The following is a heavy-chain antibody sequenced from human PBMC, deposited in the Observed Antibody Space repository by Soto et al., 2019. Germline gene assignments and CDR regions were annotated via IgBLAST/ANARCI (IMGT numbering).Heavy chain of an antibody. CDR3: ARHQYCTTCECGECYYYYLAY. CDR2: IYDSRST. D-gene: IGHD2-8*01. J-gene: IGHJ4*02. Sequence: SETLSLTCTVSGGSLSSYYWSCIRQPPGKGLEWIGYIYDSRSTKYNPSLKSRVTISVDTSKNQFSLKLSSVTAADTAVYYCARHQYCTTCECGECYYYYLAYWSRGTLVIVSA. V-gene: IGHV4-59*08. CDR1: GGSLSSYY.